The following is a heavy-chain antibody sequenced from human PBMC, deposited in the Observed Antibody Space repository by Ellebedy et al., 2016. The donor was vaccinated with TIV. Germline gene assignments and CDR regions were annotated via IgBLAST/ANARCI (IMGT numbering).Heavy chain of an antibody. D-gene: IGHD3-9*01. V-gene: IGHV1-46*01. J-gene: IGHJ4*02. CDR1: GYTFRNHY. CDR2: INPSGGPP. CDR3: GRATPRYFDVVTGYGLVDF. Sequence: AASVKVSCKASGYTFRNHYLHWVRQAPGQGLEWMGVINPSGGPPRYAQKFQGRVTPTTDTSTSAVYMELSTLNSEDTAVYYCGRATPRYFDVVTGYGLVDFWGLGTLVAVSS.